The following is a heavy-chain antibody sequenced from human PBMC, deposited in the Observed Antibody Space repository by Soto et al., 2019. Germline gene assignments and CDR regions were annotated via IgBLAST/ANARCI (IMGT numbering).Heavy chain of an antibody. D-gene: IGHD2-2*01. V-gene: IGHV3-21*06. CDR2: IGSSGNYI. Sequence: GGSLRLSCAASGFTFTTYSLTWVRQAPGKGLEWVASIGSSGNYIYYADSVKGRFTISRDNAKNSLFLQMNSLRAEDTAVYYCATLTYCSSASCPNYYYVMDVWGQGTTVTVSS. J-gene: IGHJ6*02. CDR3: ATLTYCSSASCPNYYYVMDV. CDR1: GFTFTTYS.